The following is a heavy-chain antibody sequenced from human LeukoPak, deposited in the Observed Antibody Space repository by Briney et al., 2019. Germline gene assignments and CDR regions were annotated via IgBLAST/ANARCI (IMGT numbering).Heavy chain of an antibody. Sequence: GGSLRLSCAASGFTFSSYDMHWVRQATGKGLEWVSAIGTAGDTYYPGSVKGRFTISRENAKNSLYLQMNSLRAEDTAVYYCAKDPDGYNYFDYWGQGTLVTVSS. V-gene: IGHV3-13*01. CDR1: GFTFSSYD. CDR3: AKDPDGYNYFDY. J-gene: IGHJ4*02. D-gene: IGHD5-24*01. CDR2: IGTAGDT.